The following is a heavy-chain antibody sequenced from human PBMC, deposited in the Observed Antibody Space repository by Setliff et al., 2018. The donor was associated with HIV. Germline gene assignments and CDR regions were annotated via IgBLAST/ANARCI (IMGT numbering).Heavy chain of an antibody. CDR1: DDPISSYY. CDR2: LYVSGDT. CDR3: ALTGHRLLRGYMDV. V-gene: IGHV4-4*07. Sequence: SETLSLTCHVTDDPISSYYWSWVRQPAGKGLEWIGRLYVSGDTNYNPSLKSRVTMSLDTSKKHFSPNLKSVTAADTAVYYCALTGHRLLRGYMDVWGKGTTVTVSS. D-gene: IGHD2-15*01. J-gene: IGHJ6*03.